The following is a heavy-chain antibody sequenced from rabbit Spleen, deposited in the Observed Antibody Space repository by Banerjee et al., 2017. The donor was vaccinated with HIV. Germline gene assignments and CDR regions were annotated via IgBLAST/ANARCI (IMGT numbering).Heavy chain of an antibody. CDR3: ARDTGSSFSSYGMDL. CDR1: GFDFSSHYY. J-gene: IGHJ6*01. V-gene: IGHV1S45*01. CDR2: IDTGSSGFT. Sequence: QEQLVESGGGLVQPEGSLTLTCKASGFDFSSHYYMCWVRQAPGKGLELIACIDTGSSGFTYFATWAKGRFTCSKTSSTTVTLQMTRLTVADTATYFCARDTGSSFSSYGMDLWGPGTLVTVS. D-gene: IGHD8-1*01.